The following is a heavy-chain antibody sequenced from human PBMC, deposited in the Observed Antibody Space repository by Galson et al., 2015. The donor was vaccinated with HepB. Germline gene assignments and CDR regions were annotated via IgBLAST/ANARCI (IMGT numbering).Heavy chain of an antibody. Sequence: SLRLSCAASGFTFSSYSMNWVRQAPGKGLEWVSSISSSSSYIYYADSVKGRFTISRDNAKNSLYLQMNSLRAEDTAVYYCARDFLSLSSGWYGAEFDPWGQGTLVTVSS. CDR3: ARDFLSLSSGWYGAEFDP. CDR2: ISSSSSYI. J-gene: IGHJ5*02. D-gene: IGHD6-19*01. V-gene: IGHV3-21*01. CDR1: GFTFSSYS.